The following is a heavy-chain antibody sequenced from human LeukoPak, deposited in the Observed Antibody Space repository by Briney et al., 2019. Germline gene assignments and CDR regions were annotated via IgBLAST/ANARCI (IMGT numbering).Heavy chain of an antibody. CDR1: GFTFNNYA. V-gene: IGHV3-23*01. Sequence: GGSLRFSCAASGFTFNNYAMSWVRQAPGRGLEWVSAISASGGTTYYADSVKGRFTISRDNSENTLFLQMNILRAEDTAVYYCAKEPREYCSSTSCPNWFDSWGQGTLVTVSS. J-gene: IGHJ5*01. D-gene: IGHD2-2*01. CDR2: ISASGGTT. CDR3: AKEPREYCSSTSCPNWFDS.